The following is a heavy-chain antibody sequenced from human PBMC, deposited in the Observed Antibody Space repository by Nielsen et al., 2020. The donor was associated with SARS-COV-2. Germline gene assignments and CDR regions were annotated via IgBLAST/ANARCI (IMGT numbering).Heavy chain of an antibody. D-gene: IGHD3-10*01. CDR2: INPSGGST. CDR1: GYTFTSYY. CDR3: ARGRVRGYYYYGMDV. V-gene: IGHV1-46*01. Sequence: ASVKVSCKASGYTFTSYYMHWVRQAPGQGLEWMGIINPSGGSTSYAQKFQGRVTMTRDTSTSTVYMELSSLRSEDTAVYYCARGRVRGYYYYGMDVWGQGTTVTVSS. J-gene: IGHJ6*02.